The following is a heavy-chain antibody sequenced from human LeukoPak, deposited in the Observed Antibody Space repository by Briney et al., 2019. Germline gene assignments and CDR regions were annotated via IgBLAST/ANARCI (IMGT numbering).Heavy chain of an antibody. J-gene: IGHJ5*02. CDR1: GFTFSSYW. V-gene: IGHV3-7*01. D-gene: IGHD6-13*01. CDR2: IKQDGSEK. CDR3: ARDSTIISSSWLNWFDP. Sequence: GGSLRLSCAASGFTFSSYWMSWVRQAPGKGLEWVANIKQDGSEKYYVDSVKGRFTISRDDAKNSLYLQMNSLRAEDTAVYYCARDSTIISSSWLNWFDPWGQGTLVTVSS.